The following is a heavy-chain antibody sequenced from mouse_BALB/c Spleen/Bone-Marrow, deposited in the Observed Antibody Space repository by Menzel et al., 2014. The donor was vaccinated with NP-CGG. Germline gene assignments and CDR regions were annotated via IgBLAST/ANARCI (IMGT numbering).Heavy chain of an antibody. CDR3: ARHRADYYAMDY. Sequence: DVKLVESGGDLVKPGGSLQLSCAASGFTFSSYGMSWVRQTPDKRLEWVATISSGDSYTYYPDSVKGRFTISRDNAKNTLYLLMSSLKSEDTAMYYCARHRADYYAMDYWGQGTSVTVSS. CDR1: GFTFSSYG. V-gene: IGHV5-6*02. J-gene: IGHJ4*01. D-gene: IGHD3-3*01. CDR2: ISSGDSYT.